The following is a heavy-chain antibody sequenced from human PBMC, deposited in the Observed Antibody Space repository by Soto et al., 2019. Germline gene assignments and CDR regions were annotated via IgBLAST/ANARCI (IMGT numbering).Heavy chain of an antibody. CDR2: IGGSGGNR. CDR3: ARVASDYINSVDN. CDR1: GFTFNAYA. V-gene: IGHV3-23*01. Sequence: EVQLLESGGGLVQPGGSLSLSCAASGFTFNAYAMTWVRQAPGKGLEWVSAIGGSGGNRYYADSVRGRLNISRDNSKDTVDLQMNSLRVEDTAVYYCARVASDYINSVDNWGQGILVTVSS. D-gene: IGHD4-4*01. J-gene: IGHJ4*02.